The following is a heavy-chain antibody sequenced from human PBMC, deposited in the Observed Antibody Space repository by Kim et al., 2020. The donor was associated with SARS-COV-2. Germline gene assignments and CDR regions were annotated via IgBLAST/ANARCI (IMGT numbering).Heavy chain of an antibody. J-gene: IGHJ4*02. CDR2: INSDGSST. V-gene: IGHV3-74*01. CDR1: GFTFSSYW. D-gene: IGHD2-15*01. CDR3: ARGNSLGVAADY. Sequence: VGSLRLSCSASGFTFSSYWMHWVRQAPGKGLVWVSSINSDGSSTSYADSVKGRFTISRDNAKNTLYLQMNSLRAEDTAVYYCARGNSLGVAADYWGQGTLVTVSS.